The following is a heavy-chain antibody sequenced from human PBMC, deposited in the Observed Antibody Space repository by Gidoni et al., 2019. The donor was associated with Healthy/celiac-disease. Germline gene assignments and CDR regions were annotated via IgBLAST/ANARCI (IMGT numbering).Heavy chain of an antibody. D-gene: IGHD2-2*01. CDR3: ARNNVVVPAALYGIDV. CDR2: INAGNGNT. CDR1: GYTFTNYA. V-gene: IGHV1-3*01. J-gene: IGHJ6*02. Sequence: QVQLVQSGAEVKKPGASVKASCKASGYTFTNYAMHWRRQAPGQRLEWMGWINAGNGNTRDSQTFQGRVTITRDTSASTAYMELSSLRSEDTAVYYCARNNVVVPAALYGIDVWGQGTTVTVSS.